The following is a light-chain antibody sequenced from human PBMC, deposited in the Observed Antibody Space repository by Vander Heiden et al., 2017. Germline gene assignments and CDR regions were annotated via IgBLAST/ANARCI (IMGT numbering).Light chain of an antibody. J-gene: IGKJ1*01. CDR3: QQYNSYSWT. CDR2: KAS. CDR1: QSISSW. V-gene: IGKV1-5*03. Sequence: DIQTPQAPSTLAASVGERGTMTCRASQSISSWLAWYQQKPGKAPKLLIYKASSLESGVPSRFSGSGSGTEFTLTISSLQPDDFATYYCQQYNSYSWTFGQGTKVEIK.